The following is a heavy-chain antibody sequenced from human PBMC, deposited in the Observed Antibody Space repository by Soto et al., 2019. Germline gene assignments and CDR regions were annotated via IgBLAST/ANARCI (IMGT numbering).Heavy chain of an antibody. V-gene: IGHV4-59*01. CDR3: ARSVAVPGAHIDY. J-gene: IGHJ4*01. D-gene: IGHD6-19*01. Sequence: SETLSLTCSVSGGSISGSYWSWIRQSPGKGLEWLGYVYYTGSTNYSPSLRSRVSISVDTSKNEFSLRLSSVTAADTAVYFCARSVAVPGAHIDYWGHGTQVTCSS. CDR2: VYYTGST. CDR1: GGSISGSY.